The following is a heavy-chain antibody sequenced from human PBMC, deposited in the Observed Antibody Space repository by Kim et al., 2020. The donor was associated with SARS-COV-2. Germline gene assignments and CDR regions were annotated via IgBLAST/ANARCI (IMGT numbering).Heavy chain of an antibody. CDR3: ASALGH. V-gene: IGHV4-4*07. J-gene: IGHJ4*02. D-gene: IGHD3-16*02. CDR2: TSGRT. Sequence: TSGRTNYSPSLQSRVTMSVDMSKNQFSLKLSSVTAADTAVYYCASALGHWGQGTLVTVSS.